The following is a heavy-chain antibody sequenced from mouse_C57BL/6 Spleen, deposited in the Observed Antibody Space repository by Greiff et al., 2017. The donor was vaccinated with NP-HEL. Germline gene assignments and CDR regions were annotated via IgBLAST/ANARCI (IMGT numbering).Heavy chain of an antibody. CDR1: GFTFSDYG. CDR3: ASEGIYYDYDGLYFDY. CDR2: ISSGSSTI. Sequence: EVKLMESGGGLVKPGGSLKLSCAASGFTFSDYGMHWVRQAPEKGLEWVAYISSGSSTIYYADTVKGRFTISRDNAKNTLFLQMTSLRSEDTAMYYCASEGIYYDYDGLYFDYWGQGTTLTVSS. D-gene: IGHD2-4*01. J-gene: IGHJ2*01. V-gene: IGHV5-17*01.